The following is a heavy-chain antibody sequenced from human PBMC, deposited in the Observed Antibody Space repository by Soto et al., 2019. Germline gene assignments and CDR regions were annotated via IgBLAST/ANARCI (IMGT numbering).Heavy chain of an antibody. Sequence: GGSLRLSCAASGFTFSSYAMSWVRQAPGKGLEWVSAISGSGGSTYYAVSVKCRFTISRDNSKNTLYLQMNSLRAEDTAVYYCAKYLYYGMDVWGQGTTVTVSS. V-gene: IGHV3-23*01. CDR3: AKYLYYGMDV. CDR2: ISGSGGST. CDR1: GFTFSSYA. J-gene: IGHJ6*02.